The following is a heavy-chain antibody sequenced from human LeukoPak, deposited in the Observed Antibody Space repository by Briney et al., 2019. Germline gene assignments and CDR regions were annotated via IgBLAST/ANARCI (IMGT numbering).Heavy chain of an antibody. Sequence: PGGSLRLSCAASGFTFSYDWMTWVRQAPGQGLEWVGRIKSKTDGRTTDYAAPVKGRFIISRDDSKNTLYLQMISLKTEDTAVYYCSTVRYCSGDSCVGCMDVWGQGTTVTVSS. CDR1: GFTFSYDW. D-gene: IGHD2-15*01. CDR2: IKSKTDGRTT. V-gene: IGHV3-15*01. CDR3: STVRYCSGDSCVGCMDV. J-gene: IGHJ6*02.